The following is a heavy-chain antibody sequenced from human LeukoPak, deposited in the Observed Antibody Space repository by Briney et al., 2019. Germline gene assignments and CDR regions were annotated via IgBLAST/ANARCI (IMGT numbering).Heavy chain of an antibody. CDR1: GFTFNIE. D-gene: IGHD3-22*01. CDR3: ARGPPNYYDSSGYFYL. V-gene: IGHV3-48*03. CDR2: ISSSGNTI. Sequence: GGSLRLSCAASGFTFNIEMNWVRQAPGKGLEWVSYISSSGNTIYYADSVKGRFTISRANAKNSLYLQMNSLRAEDTALYFCARGPPNYYDSSGYFYLWGQGTLVTVSS. J-gene: IGHJ4*02.